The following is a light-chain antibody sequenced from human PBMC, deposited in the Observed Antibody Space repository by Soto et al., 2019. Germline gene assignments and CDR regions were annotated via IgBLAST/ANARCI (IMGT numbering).Light chain of an antibody. J-gene: IGLJ1*01. V-gene: IGLV1-51*01. CDR3: GTRDSSRIGYV. Sequence: QSVLTQPPSVTATPGQRVTISYSGSNSNIGNNYVSWYQQLPGTAPKLLIYDNNKRPSGIPGRFSGCKSGTSDTLDITGLQTGDEADYYCGTRDSSRIGYVVGTGTKVTVL. CDR1: NSNIGNNY. CDR2: DNN.